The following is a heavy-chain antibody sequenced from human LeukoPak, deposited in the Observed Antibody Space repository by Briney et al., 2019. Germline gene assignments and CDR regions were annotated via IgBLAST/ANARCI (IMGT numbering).Heavy chain of an antibody. J-gene: IGHJ6*02. Sequence: PGGSLRLSCAASGFTIGPYAMYWVRQGPGRGLEWVSVIKADGSGTFYADSVRGRFTTSRDNSKNSLYLQMNSLTSEDTALYYCATWAFYHNLDVWGLGTTVIVSS. V-gene: IGHV3-43*02. CDR2: IKADGSGT. D-gene: IGHD2/OR15-2a*01. CDR3: ATWAFYHNLDV. CDR1: GFTIGPYA.